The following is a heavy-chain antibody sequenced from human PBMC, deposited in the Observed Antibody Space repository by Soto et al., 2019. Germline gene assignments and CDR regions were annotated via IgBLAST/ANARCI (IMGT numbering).Heavy chain of an antibody. Sequence: ASVKVSCKASGYSFISHYIHWVRQAPGQGLEWMGFINPSGGSATLAQKFQGRVTITRDTSASTAYMELSSLRSEDTAVYYCARDSSSWKNYYYYGMDVWGQGTTVTVSS. D-gene: IGHD6-13*01. CDR1: GYSFISHY. CDR2: INPSGGSA. CDR3: ARDSSSWKNYYYYGMDV. J-gene: IGHJ6*02. V-gene: IGHV1-46*01.